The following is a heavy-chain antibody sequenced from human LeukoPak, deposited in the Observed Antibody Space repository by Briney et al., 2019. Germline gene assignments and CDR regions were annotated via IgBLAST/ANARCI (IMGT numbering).Heavy chain of an antibody. CDR1: GFTFSSYS. D-gene: IGHD2-15*01. Sequence: GGSLRLSCAASGFTFSSYSMNWVRQAPGKGLEWVSSISSSSYIYYADSVKGRFTISRDNSKNTLYLQMNSLRAEDTAVYYRARGIYFDYWGQGTLVTVSS. J-gene: IGHJ4*02. CDR3: ARGIYFDY. V-gene: IGHV3-21*01. CDR2: ISSSSYI.